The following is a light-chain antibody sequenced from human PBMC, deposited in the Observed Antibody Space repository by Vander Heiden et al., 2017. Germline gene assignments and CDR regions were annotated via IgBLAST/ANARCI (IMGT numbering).Light chain of an antibody. CDR2: KDN. J-gene: IGLJ3*02. CDR1: ALPKQY. V-gene: IGLV3-25*03. Sequence: SYYLTQPPPVSVSPGQTARITCSGDALPKQYAYWYQQKPGEAPVLVIYKDNERPSGIPERFSGSSSGTTVTLTISGVQAEDEADYYCQSADSSGTTWVFGGGTKLTVL. CDR3: QSADSSGTTWV.